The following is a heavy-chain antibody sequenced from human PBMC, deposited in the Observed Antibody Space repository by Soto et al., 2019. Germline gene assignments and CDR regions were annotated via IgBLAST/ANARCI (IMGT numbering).Heavy chain of an antibody. D-gene: IGHD3-3*01. V-gene: IGHV5-51*01. CDR2: IYPGGSDT. CDR1: GYSFTSYW. Sequence: PGESLKISCKGSGYSFTSYWIGWVRQMPGKGLEWMGIIYPGGSDTRYSPSFQGQVTISADKSISTAYLQWSSLKASDTAMYYCARLDFWSGYHYGFFDYWGQGSLVTVSS. J-gene: IGHJ4*02. CDR3: ARLDFWSGYHYGFFDY.